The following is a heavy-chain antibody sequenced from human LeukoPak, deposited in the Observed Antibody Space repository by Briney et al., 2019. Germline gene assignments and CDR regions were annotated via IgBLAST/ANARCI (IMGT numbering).Heavy chain of an antibody. V-gene: IGHV1-8*01. D-gene: IGHD4/OR15-4a*01. Sequence: ASVKVSXKASGYTFTSYDINWVRQATGQGLEWMGWMNPNSGNTGYAQKFQGRVTMTRNTSISTAYMELSSLRSEDTAVYYCARVYGGYYYYYYYMDVWGKGTTVTVSS. CDR2: MNPNSGNT. CDR3: ARVYGGYYYYYYYMDV. CDR1: GYTFTSYD. J-gene: IGHJ6*03.